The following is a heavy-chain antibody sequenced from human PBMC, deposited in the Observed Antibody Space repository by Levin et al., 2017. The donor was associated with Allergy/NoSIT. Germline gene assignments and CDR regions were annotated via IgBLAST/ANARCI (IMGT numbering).Heavy chain of an antibody. D-gene: IGHD3-10*01. CDR2: IYYSGST. V-gene: IGHV4-39*01. J-gene: IGHJ3*02. Sequence: SETLSLTCTVSGGSISSSSYYWGWIRQPPGKGLEWIGSIYYSGSTYYNPSLKSRVTISVDTSKNQFSLKLSSVTAADTAVYYCARSLWFRELYVANDAFDIWGQGTMVTVSS. CDR1: GGSISSSSYY. CDR3: ARSLWFRELYVANDAFDI.